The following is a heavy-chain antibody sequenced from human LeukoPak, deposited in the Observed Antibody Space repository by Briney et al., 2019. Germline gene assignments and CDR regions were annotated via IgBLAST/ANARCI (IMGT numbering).Heavy chain of an antibody. Sequence: ASVKVSCKASGYTFTSYGISWVRQAPGRGLEWMGWISAYNGNTNYAQKLQGRVTVTTDTSTSTAYMELRSLRSDDTAVYYCARGSVVPAARTYYGMDVWGQGTTVTVSS. V-gene: IGHV1-18*01. CDR1: GYTFTSYG. J-gene: IGHJ6*02. CDR2: ISAYNGNT. D-gene: IGHD2-2*01. CDR3: ARGSVVPAARTYYGMDV.